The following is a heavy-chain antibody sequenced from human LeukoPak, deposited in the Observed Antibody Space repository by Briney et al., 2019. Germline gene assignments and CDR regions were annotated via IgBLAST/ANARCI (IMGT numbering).Heavy chain of an antibody. J-gene: IGHJ3*02. CDR3: ARDKAARGFNAFDI. CDR1: GFTFSSYS. V-gene: IGHV3-21*01. D-gene: IGHD6-13*01. CDR2: ISSSSSYI. Sequence: GGSLRLSCAASGFTFSSYSMNWVRQAPGKGLEWVSSISSSSSYIYYADSVKGRFTISRDNAKNSLYLQMNSLRAEDTAVYYCARDKAARGFNAFDIWGQGTMVTVSS.